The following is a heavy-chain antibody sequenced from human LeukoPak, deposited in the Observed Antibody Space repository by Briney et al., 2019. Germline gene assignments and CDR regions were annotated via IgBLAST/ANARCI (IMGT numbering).Heavy chain of an antibody. CDR2: IYHSGST. CDR1: GGSISSGDYY. V-gene: IGHV4-30-4*01. CDR3: ARDQGRLEWLSSAPL. Sequence: SETLSLTCTVSGGSISSGDYYWSWIRQPPGKGLEWIGYIYHSGSTYYNPSLKSRVTISVDTSKNQFSLKLSSVTAADTAVYYCARDQGRLEWLSSAPLWGQGTLVTVSS. D-gene: IGHD3-3*01. J-gene: IGHJ4*02.